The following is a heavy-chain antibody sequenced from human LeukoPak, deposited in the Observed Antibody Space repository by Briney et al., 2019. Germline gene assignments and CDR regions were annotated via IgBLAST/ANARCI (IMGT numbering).Heavy chain of an antibody. Sequence: GGSLRLSCAASGFTFSSYSMNWVRQAPGKGLEWVANIKEDGSAQYYVGSVKGRFTISRDNAKNSLNLQMNSLRAEDTAVYYCATSSNAPGNHWGQGTLVTVSS. CDR1: GFTFSSYS. CDR3: ATSSNAPGNH. CDR2: IKEDGSAQ. D-gene: IGHD2-2*01. J-gene: IGHJ5*02. V-gene: IGHV3-7*01.